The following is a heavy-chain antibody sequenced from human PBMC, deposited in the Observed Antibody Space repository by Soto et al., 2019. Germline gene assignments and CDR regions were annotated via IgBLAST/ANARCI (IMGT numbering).Heavy chain of an antibody. J-gene: IGHJ6*02. D-gene: IGHD4-4*01. V-gene: IGHV4-59*01. CDR3: ARTTVTPDYYYYGMDV. CDR1: GGSISSYY. CDR2: IYYSGST. Sequence: SETLSLTCTVSGGSISSYYWSWTRQPPGKGLEWIGYIYYSGSTNYNPSLKSRVTISVDTSKNQFSLKLSSVTAADTAVYYCARTTVTPDYYYYGMDVWGQGTTVTVSS.